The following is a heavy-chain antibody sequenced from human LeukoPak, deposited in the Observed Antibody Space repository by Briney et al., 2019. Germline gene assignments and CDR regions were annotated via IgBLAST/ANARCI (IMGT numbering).Heavy chain of an antibody. V-gene: IGHV4-59*01. Sequence: PSETLSLTCTVSGGSIGSDYWTWIRQPPGKGLEYIGYIYYSGSTNYNPSLKSRVTISVDTSKNQFSLKLSSVTAADTAVYYCARLYSSNRVDPWGQGTLVTVSS. CDR2: IYYSGST. J-gene: IGHJ5*02. CDR3: ARLYSSNRVDP. D-gene: IGHD6-13*01. CDR1: GGSIGSDY.